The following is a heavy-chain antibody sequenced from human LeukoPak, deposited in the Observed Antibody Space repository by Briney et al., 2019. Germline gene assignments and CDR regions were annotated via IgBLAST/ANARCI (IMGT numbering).Heavy chain of an antibody. D-gene: IGHD6-19*01. CDR2: ISGSGGST. V-gene: IGHV3-23*01. J-gene: IGHJ3*02. CDR3: AKRGLRQVAGTGNAFDI. CDR1: GFTFSSYA. Sequence: PGGSLRLSCAASGFTFSSYAMSWVRQAPGKGLEWVSAISGSGGSTYYADSVKGRFTISRDNSKNTLYLQMNSLRAEDTAVYYCAKRGLRQVAGTGNAFDIWGQGTMVTVSS.